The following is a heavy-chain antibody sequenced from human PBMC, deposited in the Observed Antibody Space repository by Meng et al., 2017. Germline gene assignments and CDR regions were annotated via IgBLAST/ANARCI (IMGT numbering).Heavy chain of an antibody. Sequence: GESLKISCAASGFTFSSYAMHWVRQAPGKGLEWVAVISYDGSNKYYADSVKGRFTISRDNSKNTLYLQMNSLRAEDTAVYYCAAEVGRIQLWLPTGNWGQGTLVTVSS. V-gene: IGHV3-30*04. J-gene: IGHJ4*02. D-gene: IGHD5-18*01. CDR1: GFTFSSYA. CDR3: AAEVGRIQLWLPTGN. CDR2: ISYDGSNK.